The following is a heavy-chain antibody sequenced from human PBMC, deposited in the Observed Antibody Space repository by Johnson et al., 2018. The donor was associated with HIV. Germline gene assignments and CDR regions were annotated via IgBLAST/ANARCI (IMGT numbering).Heavy chain of an antibody. CDR1: GFTFSSYA. CDR2: ISGSGGST. Sequence: VQLVESGGGVVQPGRSLRLSCVASGFTFSSYAMSWVRQAPGKGLEWVSAISGSGGSTYYADSVKGRFTISRDNSKNTLYLQMNSLRAEDTAVYYCAKAGDWSDAFDIWGQGTMVTVSS. D-gene: IGHD3/OR15-3a*01. V-gene: IGHV3-23*04. J-gene: IGHJ3*02. CDR3: AKAGDWSDAFDI.